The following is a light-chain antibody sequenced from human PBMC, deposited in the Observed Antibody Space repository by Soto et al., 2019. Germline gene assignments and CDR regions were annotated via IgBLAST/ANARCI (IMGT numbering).Light chain of an antibody. Sequence: QSVLTQPPSASGSPGQSVTISCTGTSSDVGGYNLVSWYQQHPGKVPKLILFEVNKRPSGVSGRFSGSKSGNTASLTISGLQAEDEADYYCCSFTSSNTHVFGTGTKVTVL. J-gene: IGLJ1*01. CDR3: CSFTSSNTHV. CDR1: SSDVGGYNL. V-gene: IGLV2-23*02. CDR2: EVN.